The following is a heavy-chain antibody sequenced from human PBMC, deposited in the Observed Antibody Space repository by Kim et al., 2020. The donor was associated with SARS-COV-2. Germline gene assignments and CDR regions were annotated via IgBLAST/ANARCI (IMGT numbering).Heavy chain of an antibody. J-gene: IGHJ5*02. CDR3: ARRTTSGFLFDP. D-gene: IGHD1-7*01. V-gene: IGHV1-69*13. CDR2: IIPIFGTA. Sequence: SVKVSCKASGGTFSSYAISWVRQAPGQGLEWMGGIIPIFGTANYAQKFQGRVTITADESTSTAYMELSSLRSEDTAVYYCARRTTSGFLFDPWGQGTLVTVSS. CDR1: GGTFSSYA.